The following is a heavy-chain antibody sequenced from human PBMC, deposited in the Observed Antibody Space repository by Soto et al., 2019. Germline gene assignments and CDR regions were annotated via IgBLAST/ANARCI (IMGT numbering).Heavy chain of an antibody. CDR2: ISDDSSYI. CDR1: GFIVSAYT. J-gene: IGHJ1*01. D-gene: IGHD3-16*01. CDR3: ATPYYFNH. V-gene: IGHV3-21*06. Sequence: KSGGSLRLSCAASGFIVSAYTMNWVRQAPGKGLEWLSSISDDSSYIDYADSLRGRFTVSRDNARNSLYLQIDSLGVEDTAVYYCATPYYFNHWGPGTLVTVSS.